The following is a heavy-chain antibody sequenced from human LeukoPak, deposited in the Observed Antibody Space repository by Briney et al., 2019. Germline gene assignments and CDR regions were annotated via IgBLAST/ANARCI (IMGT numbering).Heavy chain of an antibody. Sequence: GGPLRLSCAASGFTFSSYWMSWVRQAPGKGLEWVANINQDGREKYYVDSVKGRFTISRDNAKNSLYLQMNSLRAEDTAVYYCAELGITMIGGVWGKGTTVTISS. J-gene: IGHJ6*04. D-gene: IGHD3-10*02. CDR2: INQDGREK. V-gene: IGHV3-7*01. CDR1: GFTFSSYW. CDR3: AELGITMIGGV.